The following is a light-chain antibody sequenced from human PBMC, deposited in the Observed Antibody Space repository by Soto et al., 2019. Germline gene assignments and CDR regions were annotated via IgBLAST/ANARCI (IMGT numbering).Light chain of an antibody. Sequence: DIQMTQSPSSLSASVGDRVTITCQASHDITSYLNWYQHKPGKAPKLLIYDASILEAGVPSRFSGSGSGTDFTFTISSLLTEDVATYYCPKCDYLPIFGPGTAVDFK. V-gene: IGKV1-33*01. CDR1: HDITSY. CDR2: DAS. J-gene: IGKJ3*01. CDR3: PKCDYLPI.